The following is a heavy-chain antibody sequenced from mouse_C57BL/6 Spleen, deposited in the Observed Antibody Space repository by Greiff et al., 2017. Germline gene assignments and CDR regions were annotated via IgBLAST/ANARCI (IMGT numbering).Heavy chain of an antibody. Sequence: VQLQQSGAELVRPGASVKLSCTASGFNIKDDYMHWVKQRPEQGLEWIGWIDPENGDTEYASKFQGKATITADTSSNPAYLQLSSLTSEDTAVYYCTTDGSSYGYAMDYWGQGTSVTVSS. CDR3: TTDGSSYGYAMDY. J-gene: IGHJ4*01. CDR2: IDPENGDT. V-gene: IGHV14-4*01. CDR1: GFNIKDDY. D-gene: IGHD1-1*01.